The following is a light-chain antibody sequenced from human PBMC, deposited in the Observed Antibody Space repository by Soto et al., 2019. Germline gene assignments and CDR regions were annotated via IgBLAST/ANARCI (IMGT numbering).Light chain of an antibody. V-gene: IGLV1-40*01. CDR3: QSYDSSLSGYV. Sequence: QSVLTQPPSVSGAPGQRVTISCTGSSSNIGAGYDVHWYQQLPGTAPKLLIYGNSNRPSGVPDRFYGSKSGTSASLAITGLQAEDEADYYCQSYDSSLSGYVFGTGTKPTVL. CDR1: SSNIGAGYD. CDR2: GNS. J-gene: IGLJ1*01.